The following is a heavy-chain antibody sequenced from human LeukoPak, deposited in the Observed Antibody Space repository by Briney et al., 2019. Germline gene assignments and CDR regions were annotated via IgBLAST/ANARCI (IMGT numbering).Heavy chain of an antibody. J-gene: IGHJ4*02. V-gene: IGHV3-74*01. Sequence: GGSLRLSCAASGFTFSSYWMRWVRQAPGKGLVWVSRINTDGSITDYADSVKGRFTISRDNAKNTLYLQVNSLRAEDTAIYYCVRPDIVTVPLGCWGQGTLVTVSS. D-gene: IGHD2-2*01. CDR2: INTDGSIT. CDR1: GFTFSSYW. CDR3: VRPDIVTVPLGC.